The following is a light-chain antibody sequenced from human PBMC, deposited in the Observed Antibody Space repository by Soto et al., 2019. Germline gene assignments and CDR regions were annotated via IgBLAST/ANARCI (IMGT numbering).Light chain of an antibody. Sequence: DIQLTQSPSSLSASVGDRVTITCQASQDISNYLNWYQQKPGKAPKLLIYDSSNLETRVPSRFSGSGSGTDFTFTISSLQPEDIATYYCQQYDNLLIFTFGPGTKVDIK. CDR3: QQYDNLLIFT. CDR2: DSS. CDR1: QDISNY. V-gene: IGKV1-33*01. J-gene: IGKJ3*01.